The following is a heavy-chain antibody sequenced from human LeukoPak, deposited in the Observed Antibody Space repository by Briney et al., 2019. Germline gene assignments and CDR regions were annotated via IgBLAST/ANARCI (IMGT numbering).Heavy chain of an antibody. D-gene: IGHD1-1*01. CDR2: INHSGST. J-gene: IGHJ4*02. CDR1: GGSFSGYY. V-gene: IGHV4-34*01. CDR3: ARQIDDLSTAGTTGLDY. Sequence: SETLSLTCGVYGGSFSGYYWSWIRQPPGKGLEWIGEINHSGSTNYNPSLKSRVTISVDTSKNQFSLKLSSVTAADTAVYYCARQIDDLSTAGTTGLDYWGQGTLVTVSS.